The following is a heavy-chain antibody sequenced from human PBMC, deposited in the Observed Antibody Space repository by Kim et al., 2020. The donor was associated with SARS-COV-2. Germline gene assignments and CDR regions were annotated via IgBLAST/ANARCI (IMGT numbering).Heavy chain of an antibody. Sequence: GGSLRLSCAASGFTFSSYGIHWVRQAPGKGLEWVAVISYDGSNKYYADSVKGRFTISRDNSKNTLYLQMNSLRAEDTAVYYCAKDLWEGDGGNQVDYWGQGTLVTVSS. CDR3: AKDLWEGDGGNQVDY. J-gene: IGHJ4*02. D-gene: IGHD1-26*01. CDR1: GFTFSSYG. CDR2: ISYDGSNK. V-gene: IGHV3-30*18.